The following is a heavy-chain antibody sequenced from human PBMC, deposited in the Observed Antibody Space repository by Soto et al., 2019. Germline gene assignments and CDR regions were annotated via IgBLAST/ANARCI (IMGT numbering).Heavy chain of an antibody. Sequence: QITLNESGPTVVKPAETLTLTCTFSGFSLTTSGVGVGWIRQSPGKAPEWLALIYWDDDKRYSASLKSRLTITKYTSKIQVVLTLASVDPADTATYYCAHRILRTVFGLVTTTAIYFDFWGQGTPVVVSS. CDR1: GFSLTTSGVG. V-gene: IGHV2-5*02. CDR2: IYWDDDK. D-gene: IGHD3-3*01. CDR3: AHRILRTVFGLVTTTAIYFDF. J-gene: IGHJ4*02.